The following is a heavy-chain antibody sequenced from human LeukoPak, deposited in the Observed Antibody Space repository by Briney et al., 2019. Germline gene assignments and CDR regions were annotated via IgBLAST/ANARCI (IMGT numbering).Heavy chain of an antibody. V-gene: IGHV3-30-3*02. CDR1: GFTFSSYA. D-gene: IGHD6-19*01. CDR2: ISYDGSNK. Sequence: PGGSLRLSCAASGFTFSSYAMHWVRQAAGKGLEWVAVISYDGSNKYYADSVKGRFTISRDNSENTLYLQMNSLRAEDTAVYYCAKTKDIAVAGYYFDYWGQGTLVTVSS. J-gene: IGHJ4*02. CDR3: AKTKDIAVAGYYFDY.